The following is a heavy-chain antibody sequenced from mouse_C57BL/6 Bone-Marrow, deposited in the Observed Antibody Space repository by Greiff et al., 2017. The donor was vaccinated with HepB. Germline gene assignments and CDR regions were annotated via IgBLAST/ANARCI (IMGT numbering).Heavy chain of an antibody. CDR2: INSDGGST. V-gene: IGHV5-2*03. Sequence: EVKLVESGGGLVQPGESLKLSCESNEYEFPSHDMSWVRKTPEKRLKLVAAINSDGGSTYYPDTMERRFIISRDTTKKTLYLQVSSVRSEDKALYYCARRRGPFYWYFDVWGTGTTVTVSS. CDR1: EYEFPSHD. J-gene: IGHJ1*03. CDR3: ARRRGPFYWYFDV.